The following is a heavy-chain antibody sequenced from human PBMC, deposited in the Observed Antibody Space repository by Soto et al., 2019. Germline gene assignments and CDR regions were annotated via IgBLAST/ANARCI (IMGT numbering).Heavy chain of an antibody. CDR2: IIPIFGTA. V-gene: IGHV1-69*01. CDR1: GGTFSTYT. J-gene: IGHJ5*02. CDR3: ARSQDSSGYWNNCFDP. Sequence: QVQLVQSGAEVKKPGSSVKVSCKASGGTFSTYTITWVRQAPGQGLEWMGGIIPIFGTANHPQKFQGRVTVTADESTSTAYMEMSSLRSEDTAVYYCARSQDSSGYWNNCFDPWGQGTLVTVSS. D-gene: IGHD3-22*01.